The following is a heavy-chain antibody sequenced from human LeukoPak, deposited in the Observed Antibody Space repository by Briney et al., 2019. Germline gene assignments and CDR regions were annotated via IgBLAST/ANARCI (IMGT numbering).Heavy chain of an antibody. CDR1: GYRFTNFW. D-gene: IGHD3-3*01. CDR2: IHTGDSKT. V-gene: IGHV5-51*01. Sequence: GESLQISCKGSGYRFTNFWIAWVRQMPGKGLEWMGIIHTGDSKTSYSPSFEGQVTISADNSISTAYLQWSSLKASDTAMYYCARRNTDATFNSEWYMMYNWFDPWGQGTLVTVSS. J-gene: IGHJ5*02. CDR3: ARRNTDATFNSEWYMMYNWFDP.